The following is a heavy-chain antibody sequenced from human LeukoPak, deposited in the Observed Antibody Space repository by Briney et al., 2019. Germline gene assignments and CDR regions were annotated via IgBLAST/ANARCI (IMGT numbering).Heavy chain of an antibody. CDR3: ARELEITFGGVIVGKYFDY. V-gene: IGHV1-18*04. J-gene: IGHJ4*02. CDR1: GYTFTSNG. CDR2: ISAYNGNT. D-gene: IGHD3-16*02. Sequence: ASVKVSCKASGYTFTSNGISWVRQAPGQGLEWMGWISAYNGNTNYTQKLQGRVTMTTDTSTSTAYMELRSLRSDDTAVYYCARELEITFGGVIVGKYFDYWGQGTLVTVSS.